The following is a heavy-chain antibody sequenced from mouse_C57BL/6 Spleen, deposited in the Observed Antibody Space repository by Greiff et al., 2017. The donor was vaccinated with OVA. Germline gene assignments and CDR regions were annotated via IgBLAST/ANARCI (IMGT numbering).Heavy chain of an antibody. J-gene: IGHJ4*01. D-gene: IGHD2-4*01. CDR2: IDPSDSYT. Sequence: QVQLQQPGAELVMPGASVKLSCKASGYTFTSYWMHSVKQRPGQGLEWIGEIDPSDSYTNYNQKFKGKSTLTVDKSSSTAYMQLSSLTSEDSAVYYCARRDYGDYYAMDYWGQGTSVTVSS. V-gene: IGHV1-69*01. CDR1: GYTFTSYW. CDR3: ARRDYGDYYAMDY.